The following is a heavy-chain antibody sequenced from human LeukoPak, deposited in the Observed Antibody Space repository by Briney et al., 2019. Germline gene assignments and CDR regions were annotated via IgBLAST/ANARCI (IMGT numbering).Heavy chain of an antibody. Sequence: GGSLRLSCAASGFTFSSYAMSWVRQAPGKGLEWVSAISGSGGSTYYADSVKGRFTISRDNSKNTLYLQMNSLRAEDTAVYYWAQRGDILTGHAAFDIWGQGTMVTVSS. J-gene: IGHJ3*02. CDR1: GFTFSSYA. CDR3: AQRGDILTGHAAFDI. CDR2: ISGSGGST. D-gene: IGHD3-9*01. V-gene: IGHV3-23*01.